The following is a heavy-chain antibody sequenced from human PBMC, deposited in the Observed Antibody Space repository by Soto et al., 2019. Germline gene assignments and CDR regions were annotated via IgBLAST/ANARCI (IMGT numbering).Heavy chain of an antibody. V-gene: IGHV3-21*01. CDR2: ISSSSSYI. Sequence: EVQLVESGGGLVKPGGSLRLSCAASGFTFSSYSMNWVRQAPGKGLEWVSSISSSSSYIYYADSVKGRFTISRDNAKNSRYLKMNSLRAEDTAVYYCARDSLEGADRAINFDYWGQGTLVTVSS. D-gene: IGHD2-21*01. CDR3: ARDSLEGADRAINFDY. J-gene: IGHJ4*02. CDR1: GFTFSSYS.